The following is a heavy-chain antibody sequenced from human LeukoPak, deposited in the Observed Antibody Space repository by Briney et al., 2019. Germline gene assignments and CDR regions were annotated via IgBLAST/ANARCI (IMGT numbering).Heavy chain of an antibody. J-gene: IGHJ4*02. CDR3: ASIVGAGWVDY. CDR2: IYYSGST. Sequence: SETLSLTCTVSGGSISSGSYYWSWIRQPAGKGLEWIGSIYYSGSTYYNPSLKSRVTISVDTSKNQFSLKLSSVTAADTAVYYCASIVGAGWVDYWGQGTLVTVSS. D-gene: IGHD1-26*01. V-gene: IGHV4-39*01. CDR1: GGSISSGSYY.